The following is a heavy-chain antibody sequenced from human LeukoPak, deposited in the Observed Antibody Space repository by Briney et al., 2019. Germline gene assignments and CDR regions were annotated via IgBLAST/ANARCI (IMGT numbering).Heavy chain of an antibody. CDR3: ARRLTQYDCFDP. CDR1: GGSISSGGYS. J-gene: IGHJ5*02. V-gene: IGHV4-30-2*01. CDR2: IYHSGST. D-gene: IGHD2-2*01. Sequence: SQTLSLTCAVSGGSISSGGYSWSWIRQPPGKGLEWIGYIYHSGSTYYNPSLKSRVTISVDRSKNQFSLHLNSVTPEDTAVYYCARRLTQYDCFDPWGQGILVTVSS.